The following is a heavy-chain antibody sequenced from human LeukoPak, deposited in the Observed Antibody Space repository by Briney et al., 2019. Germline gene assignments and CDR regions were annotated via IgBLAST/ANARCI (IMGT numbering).Heavy chain of an antibody. Sequence: GGSLRLSCAASGFTLRSYTMNWVRQAPGKGLEWVSSISSSSSYIYYADSVKGRFTISRDNAKNSLYLQMNSLRAEDTAVYYCARSTTPYYYMDVWGKGTTVTVSS. CDR1: GFTLRSYT. D-gene: IGHD4-11*01. J-gene: IGHJ6*03. V-gene: IGHV3-21*01. CDR3: ARSTTPYYYMDV. CDR2: ISSSSSYI.